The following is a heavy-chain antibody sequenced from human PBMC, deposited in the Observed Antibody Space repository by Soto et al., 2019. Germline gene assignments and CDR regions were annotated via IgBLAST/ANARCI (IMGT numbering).Heavy chain of an antibody. CDR2: ISGYNGNT. J-gene: IGHJ4*02. Sequence: ASVKVSCKASGYTFTSYGIHWVRQAPGQRLEWMGWISGYNGNTKYAQKLQGRVTMTTDTSTSTAYMELRSLRSEDTAVYYCASGDGQNRELVGPFDYWGQGTRVTVSS. CDR1: GYTFTSYG. D-gene: IGHD7-27*01. CDR3: ASGDGQNRELVGPFDY. V-gene: IGHV1-18*04.